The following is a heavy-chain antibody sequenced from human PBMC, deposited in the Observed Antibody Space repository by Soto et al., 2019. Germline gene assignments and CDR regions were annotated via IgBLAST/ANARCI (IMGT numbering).Heavy chain of an antibody. CDR3: ARDTLALFDS. J-gene: IGHJ4*02. D-gene: IGHD5-12*01. CDR2: IHSSEST. Sequence: QAQLQESGPGLVKPSETLSLTCNVFDGSVNSGNYYWTWIRQPQGKGLEWVGYIHSSESTLYNPSLMSRAILSVDTSMNHVALRLRSVTTADTAMYYSARDTLALFDSWGQGALVTVAS. CDR1: DGSVNSGNYY. V-gene: IGHV4-61*03.